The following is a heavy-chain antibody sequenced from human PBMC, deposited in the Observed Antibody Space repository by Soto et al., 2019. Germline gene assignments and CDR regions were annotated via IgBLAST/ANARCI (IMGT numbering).Heavy chain of an antibody. CDR2: TSHDGVT. Sequence: PSETLSLTCAVSSGSIDNVYWWSWVRQSPGKGLEWIGETSHDGVTNYNPSLKSRVTISIDRSKNQFSLKLNSVTAADTAVYYCARHFSVDYFDYWGQGALVTVSS. J-gene: IGHJ4*02. V-gene: IGHV4-4*02. CDR3: ARHFSVDYFDY. CDR1: SGSIDNVYW.